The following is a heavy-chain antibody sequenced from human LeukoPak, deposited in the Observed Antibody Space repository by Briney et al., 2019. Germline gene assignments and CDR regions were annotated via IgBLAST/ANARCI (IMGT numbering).Heavy chain of an antibody. CDR3: ARDRADGQNYLFDY. CDR2: IYYSGST. D-gene: IGHD5-24*01. CDR1: GGSVNSGPYY. J-gene: IGHJ4*02. V-gene: IGHV4-31*03. Sequence: SQTLSLTCTVSGGSVNSGPYYWSWIRQLPGKGLEYIGYIYYSGSTYYNPSLKSRVTISADTSTNQFSLKLSSVTAADTAVYYCARDRADGQNYLFDYWGLGTLVTVSS.